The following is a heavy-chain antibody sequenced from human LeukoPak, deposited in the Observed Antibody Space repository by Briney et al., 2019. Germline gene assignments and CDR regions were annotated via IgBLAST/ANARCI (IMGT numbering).Heavy chain of an antibody. CDR1: GGSISSSGYY. J-gene: IGHJ3*02. D-gene: IGHD3-9*01. V-gene: IGHV4-39*07. CDR2: INHSGST. Sequence: SETLSLTCTVSGGSISSSGYYWGWIRQPPGKGLEWIGEINHSGSTNYNPSLKSRVTISVDTSKNQFSLKLSSVTAADTAVYYCARREYYDILTGYYTAFDIWGQGTMVTVSS. CDR3: ARREYYDILTGYYTAFDI.